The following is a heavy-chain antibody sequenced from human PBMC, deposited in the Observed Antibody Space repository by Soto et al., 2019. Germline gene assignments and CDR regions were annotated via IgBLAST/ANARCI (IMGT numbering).Heavy chain of an antibody. V-gene: IGHV3-23*01. Sequence: GGSLRLSCAASGFTFSSYAMSWVRQAPGKGLEWVSAISGSGGSTYYADSVKGRFTISRDNSKNTLYLQMNSLRAEDTAVYYCAKTALGFGELFSYFDYWGQGTLVTVSS. D-gene: IGHD3-10*01. CDR3: AKTALGFGELFSYFDY. CDR1: GFTFSSYA. J-gene: IGHJ4*02. CDR2: ISGSGGST.